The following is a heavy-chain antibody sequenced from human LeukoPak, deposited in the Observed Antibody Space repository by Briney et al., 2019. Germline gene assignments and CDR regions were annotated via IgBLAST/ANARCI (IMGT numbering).Heavy chain of an antibody. CDR2: IYYSGST. V-gene: IGHV4-39*01. CDR3: ARLGATFSYYYYGMDV. CDR1: GGSISSSSYY. D-gene: IGHD3-16*01. Sequence: PSETLSLTCTVSGGSISSSSYYGGSIRQPPGKGLEWIGSIYYSGSTYYNPSRKSRVTISVDTSKNQFSLKLSSVTAADTAVYYCARLGATFSYYYYGMDVWGQGTTVTVSS. J-gene: IGHJ6*02.